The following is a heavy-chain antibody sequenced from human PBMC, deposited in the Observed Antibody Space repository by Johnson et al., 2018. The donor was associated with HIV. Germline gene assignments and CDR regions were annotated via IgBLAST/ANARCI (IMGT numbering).Heavy chain of an antibody. CDR3: ARDLGTNWGRYDAFDI. D-gene: IGHD7-27*01. J-gene: IGHJ3*02. Sequence: VQLVESGGGLVQPGGSLRLSCAASGFTFSSYDMHWVRQATGKGLEWVSAIGTAGDTYYPGSVKGRFTISREKAKNSLYLQMNSLRAEDTAVYYCARDLGTNWGRYDAFDIWGQGTMVTVSS. CDR2: IGTAGDT. V-gene: IGHV3-13*01. CDR1: GFTFSSYD.